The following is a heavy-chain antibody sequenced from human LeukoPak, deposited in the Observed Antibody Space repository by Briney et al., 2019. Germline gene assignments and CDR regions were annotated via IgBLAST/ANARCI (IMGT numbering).Heavy chain of an antibody. D-gene: IGHD3-22*01. V-gene: IGHV3-30*04. Sequence: GGSLRLSCAASGFTFSSYAMHWVRHAPGKGLEWVAVISYDGSNKYYADSVKGRFTISRDNSKNTLYLQMNSLRAEDTAVYYCARAAVITFGAFDIWGQGTMVTVSS. CDR2: ISYDGSNK. CDR3: ARAAVITFGAFDI. J-gene: IGHJ3*02. CDR1: GFTFSSYA.